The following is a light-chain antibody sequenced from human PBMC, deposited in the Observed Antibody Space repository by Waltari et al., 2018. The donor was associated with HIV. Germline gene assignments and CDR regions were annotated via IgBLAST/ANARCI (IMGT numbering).Light chain of an antibody. CDR1: SPNIGAGYD. Sequence: QSELTQPPSVSGAPGQRVTISCTGSSPNIGAGYDVPWYQQLPGTAPKLLIYGNSNRPSGVPDRFSGSKSGTSASLAITGLQAEDEADYYCQSYDSSLSPWVFGGGTKLTVL. CDR2: GNS. V-gene: IGLV1-40*01. J-gene: IGLJ3*02. CDR3: QSYDSSLSPWV.